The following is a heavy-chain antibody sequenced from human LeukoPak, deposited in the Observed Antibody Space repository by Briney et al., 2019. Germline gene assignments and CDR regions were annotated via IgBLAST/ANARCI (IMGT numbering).Heavy chain of an antibody. J-gene: IGHJ4*02. CDR3: ARALSSRSEDYFDY. CDR1: GGSISSSSYY. V-gene: IGHV4-39*07. Sequence: SETLSLTCTVSGGSISSSSYYWGWIRQPPGKGLEWIGSIYYSGSTYYNPSLKSRVTISVDTSKNQFSLKLSSVTAADTAVYYCARALSSRSEDYFDYWGQGTLVTVSS. CDR2: IYYSGST.